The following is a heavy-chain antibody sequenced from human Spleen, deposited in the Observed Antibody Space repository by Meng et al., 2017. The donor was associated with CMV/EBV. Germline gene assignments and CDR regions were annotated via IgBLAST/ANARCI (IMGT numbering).Heavy chain of an antibody. V-gene: IGHV3-21*01. D-gene: IGHD6-6*01. J-gene: IGHJ4*02. CDR2: ISSSSSYI. Sequence: GGSLRLSCAASGFTFSSYSMNWVRQAPGKGLEWVPSISSSSSYIYYADSVKGRFTISRDNAKNTLYLQMNSLRAEDTAVYYCAREGGGTIAPRDLDYWGQGTLVTVSS. CDR1: GFTFSSYS. CDR3: AREGGGTIAPRDLDY.